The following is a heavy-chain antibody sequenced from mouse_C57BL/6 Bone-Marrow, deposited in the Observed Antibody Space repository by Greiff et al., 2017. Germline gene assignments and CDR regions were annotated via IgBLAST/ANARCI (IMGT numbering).Heavy chain of an antibody. D-gene: IGHD2-1*01. V-gene: IGHV1-15*01. CDR1: GYTFTDYE. Sequence: QVQLQQSGAELVRPGASVTLSCKASGYTFTDYEMHWVKQTPVHGLEWIGAIDPETGGTAYNQKFKGKAILTADKSSSTAYMELRSLTSEDSAVXYCTREGVIHWYFDVWGTGTTVTVSS. J-gene: IGHJ1*03. CDR3: TREGVIHWYFDV. CDR2: IDPETGGT.